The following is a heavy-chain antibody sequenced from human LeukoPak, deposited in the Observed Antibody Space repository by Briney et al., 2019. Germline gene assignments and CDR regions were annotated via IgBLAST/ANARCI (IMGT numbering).Heavy chain of an antibody. Sequence: SVRVSCKASGGTFSSYAISWVRQAPGQGLEWMGGIIPIFGTANYAQKFQGRVTITTDESTSTAYMELSSLRSEDTAVYYCATTTPPSGSYYSFDYWGQGTLVTVSS. J-gene: IGHJ4*02. D-gene: IGHD1-26*01. CDR1: GGTFSSYA. CDR3: ATTTPPSGSYYSFDY. CDR2: IIPIFGTA. V-gene: IGHV1-69*05.